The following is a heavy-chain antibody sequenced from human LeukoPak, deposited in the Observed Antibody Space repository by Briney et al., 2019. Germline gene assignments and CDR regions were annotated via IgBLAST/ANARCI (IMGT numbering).Heavy chain of an antibody. V-gene: IGHV5-51*01. CDR1: GYIFTSHW. CDR2: IYAGDSGT. Sequence: GESLKISCRGSGYIFTSHWIGWVRQMPGKGLEWMAIIYAGDSGTRISPSFQGQVTISADKSISTAYLQWSSLKASDTAIYYCTRHIAAAGPDYWGQGTLVTVSS. J-gene: IGHJ4*02. CDR3: TRHIAAAGPDY. D-gene: IGHD6-13*01.